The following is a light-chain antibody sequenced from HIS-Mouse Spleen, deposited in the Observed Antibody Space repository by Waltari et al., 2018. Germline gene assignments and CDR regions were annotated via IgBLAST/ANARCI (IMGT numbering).Light chain of an antibody. CDR1: SSNIGSNY. J-gene: IGLJ3*02. Sequence: QSVLTQPPSASGTPGQRVTISCSGSSSNIGSNYVYWYQQLPGTAPKLLSYRNKQRPSGVPDRFSGSTSGTSASLAISGLRSEDEADYYCAAWDDSLSGPVFGGGTKLTVL. CDR2: RNK. CDR3: AAWDDSLSGPV. V-gene: IGLV1-47*01.